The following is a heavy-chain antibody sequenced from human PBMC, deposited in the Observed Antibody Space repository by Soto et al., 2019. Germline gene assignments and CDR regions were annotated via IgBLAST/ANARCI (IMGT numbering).Heavy chain of an antibody. Sequence: ASVKVSCKASGYTFTSYGISWVRQAPGQGLEWMGWISAYNGNTNYAQKLQGRVTMTTDTSTSTAYMELRSLRSDDTAVYYCARDGGQRFGGSWSYYYYGLDVWGQGTTVTVSS. J-gene: IGHJ6*02. CDR1: GYTFTSYG. CDR2: ISAYNGNT. D-gene: IGHD6-13*01. V-gene: IGHV1-18*01. CDR3: ARDGGQRFGGSWSYYYYGLDV.